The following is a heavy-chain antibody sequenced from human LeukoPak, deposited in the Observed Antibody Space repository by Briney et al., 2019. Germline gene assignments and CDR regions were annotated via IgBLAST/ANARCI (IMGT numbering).Heavy chain of an antibody. D-gene: IGHD6-19*01. CDR2: IYYSGST. V-gene: IGHV4-59*02. CDR3: ARGNSSGWSYYYYYGMDV. J-gene: IGHJ6*02. CDR1: GGSVSSYY. Sequence: SETLSLTCTVSGGSVSSYYWSWIRQPPGKGLEWIGYIYYSGSTNYNPSLKSRVTISVDTSKNQFSLKLSSVTAADTAVYYCARGNSSGWSYYYYYGMDVWGQGTTVTVSS.